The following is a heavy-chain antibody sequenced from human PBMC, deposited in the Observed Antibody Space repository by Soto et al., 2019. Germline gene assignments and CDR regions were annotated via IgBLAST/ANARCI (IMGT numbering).Heavy chain of an antibody. CDR1: GLTFSSYG. V-gene: IGHV3-74*01. Sequence: GGSMRLSCAASGLTFSSYGMHWVRQAPGKGLVWVSWINSDGSSTSYADSVKGRFTISRDNAKNTLYLQMNSLRAEDTAVYYCASGGSSLNFDSWGQGTLVTVSS. D-gene: IGHD6-6*01. CDR2: INSDGSST. CDR3: ASGGSSLNFDS. J-gene: IGHJ4*02.